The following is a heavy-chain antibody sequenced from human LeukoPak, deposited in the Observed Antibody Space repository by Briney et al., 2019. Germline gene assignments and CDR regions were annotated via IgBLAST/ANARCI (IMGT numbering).Heavy chain of an antibody. Sequence: GASVKVSCKASGGTFSCYAISWVRQAPGQGLEWMGGIIPIFGTANYAQKFQGRVTITADESTSTAYMELSSLRSEDTAVYYCAREPRRARCSGGSCYPHWFDPWGQGTLVTVSS. CDR1: GGTFSCYA. CDR2: IIPIFGTA. D-gene: IGHD2-15*01. J-gene: IGHJ5*02. CDR3: AREPRRARCSGGSCYPHWFDP. V-gene: IGHV1-69*13.